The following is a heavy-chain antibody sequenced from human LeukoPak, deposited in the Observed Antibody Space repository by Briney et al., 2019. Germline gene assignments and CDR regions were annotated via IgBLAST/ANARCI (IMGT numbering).Heavy chain of an antibody. CDR1: GGSISSYY. CDR3: ARDGATVTTFNYDAFDI. D-gene: IGHD4-17*01. Sequence: PSETLSLTCTVSGGSISSYYWSWIRQPPGKGLEWIGYIYYSGSTNYNPSLKSRVTISVDTSKNQFSLKLSSVTAADMAVYYCARDGATVTTFNYDAFDIWGQGTMVTVSS. CDR2: IYYSGST. J-gene: IGHJ3*02. V-gene: IGHV4-59*01.